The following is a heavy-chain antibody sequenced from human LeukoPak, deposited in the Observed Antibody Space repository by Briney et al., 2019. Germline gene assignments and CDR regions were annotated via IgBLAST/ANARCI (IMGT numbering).Heavy chain of an antibody. CDR1: GFTFSSYA. Sequence: PGGSLRLSCAASGFTFSSYAMSWVRQAPGKGLEWVSAISGSGGSTYYADSVKGRFTISRDNSKNTLYLQMNSLRAEDTAVYYCAKDVGYDFWSGYYPSEYFQHWGQGTLVTVSS. V-gene: IGHV3-23*01. D-gene: IGHD3-3*01. CDR2: ISGSGGST. CDR3: AKDVGYDFWSGYYPSEYFQH. J-gene: IGHJ1*01.